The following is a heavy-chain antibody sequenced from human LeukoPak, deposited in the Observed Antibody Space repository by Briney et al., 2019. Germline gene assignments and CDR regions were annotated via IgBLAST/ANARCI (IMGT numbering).Heavy chain of an antibody. Sequence: GGSLRLSCAASGFTSSSYGMHWVRQAPGKGLEWVAVIWYDGSNKYYADSVKGRFTISRDNSKNTLYLQMNSLRAEDTAVYYCARDTGSGSYYNHLDYWGQGTLVTVSS. D-gene: IGHD3-10*01. CDR2: IWYDGSNK. J-gene: IGHJ4*02. CDR1: GFTSSSYG. V-gene: IGHV3-33*01. CDR3: ARDTGSGSYYNHLDY.